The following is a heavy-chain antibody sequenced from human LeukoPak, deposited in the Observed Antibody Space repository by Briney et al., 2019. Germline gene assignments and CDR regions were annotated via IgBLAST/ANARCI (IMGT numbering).Heavy chain of an antibody. CDR2: IRYDGSNK. D-gene: IGHD3-10*01. Sequence: PGGSLRLSCAASGFTFSSYAMSWVRQAPGKGLEWVAFIRYDGSNKYYADSVKGRFTISRDNSKNTLFLHMNSLRAEDTAVYSCAKGYYGSGSYGWFDYWGQGTLVTVSS. J-gene: IGHJ4*02. CDR1: GFTFSSYA. V-gene: IGHV3-30*02. CDR3: AKGYYGSGSYGWFDY.